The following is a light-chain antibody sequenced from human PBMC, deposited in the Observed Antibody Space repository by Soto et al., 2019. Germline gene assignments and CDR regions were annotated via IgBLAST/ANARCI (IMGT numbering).Light chain of an antibody. V-gene: IGKV3-15*01. CDR1: QSVINN. CDR3: QQYNNWPFS. J-gene: IGKJ5*01. CDR2: GAS. Sequence: EAVMTRSPATLAVCLAERATRSCRANQSVINNLAWYQQKPGQAPRLLIYGASTRATDIPARFSGSGSGTEFTLTISSLQSENSAVYFCQQYNNWPFSFGQWTRLEIK.